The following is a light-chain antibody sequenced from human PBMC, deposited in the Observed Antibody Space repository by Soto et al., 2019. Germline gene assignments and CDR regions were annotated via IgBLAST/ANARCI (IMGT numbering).Light chain of an antibody. CDR1: QDISSS. CDR2: AAS. J-gene: IGKJ1*01. Sequence: AIRMTQSPSSLSASAGDRVTITCRASQDISSSLAWYQQKPGKAPKLLIFAASTLQSGVSSRFSGSGSGADFTLTISCLQSEDFATYYCQQYYSSPQTFGQGTKVDIK. CDR3: QQYYSSPQT. V-gene: IGKV1-8*01.